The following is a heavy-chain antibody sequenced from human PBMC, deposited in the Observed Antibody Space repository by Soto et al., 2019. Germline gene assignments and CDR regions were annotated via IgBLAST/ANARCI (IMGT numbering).Heavy chain of an antibody. CDR3: AKKVNSGSGSQYFDY. CDR1: RFTFSNYG. Sequence: GGSLRLSCAASRFTFSNYGMHWVRQAPGEGLDWVAVISYGGSNKYYADSVKGRFTISRDNSKNTLYLQMNSLRAEDTAIYYCAKKVNSGSGSQYFDYWGQGTLVTVSS. V-gene: IGHV3-30*18. CDR2: ISYGGSNK. D-gene: IGHD3-10*01. J-gene: IGHJ4*02.